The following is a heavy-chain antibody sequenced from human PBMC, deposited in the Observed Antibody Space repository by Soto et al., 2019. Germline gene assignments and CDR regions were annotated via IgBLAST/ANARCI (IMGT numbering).Heavy chain of an antibody. V-gene: IGHV4-39*01. CDR2: IYYSGGT. CDR3: ARHRGVLLWFGSYGMDV. Sequence: SETLSLTCTVAGGSISSSSYYWGWNRQPAGKGRDGVVSIYYSGGTYYNPSLKSRVTISVDTSTNQFSLKLSSVTADDTAVYYCARHRGVLLWFGSYGMDVWGQGTTVTVS. CDR1: GGSISSSSYY. D-gene: IGHD3-10*01. J-gene: IGHJ6*02.